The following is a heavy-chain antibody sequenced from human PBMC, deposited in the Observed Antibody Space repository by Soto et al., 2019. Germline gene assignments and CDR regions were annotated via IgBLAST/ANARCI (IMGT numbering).Heavy chain of an antibody. CDR3: TRVPFDYDFWSAPGWFDP. CDR1: GFTFGDYA. Sequence: HPGGSLRLSCTASGFTFGDYAMSWFRQAPGKGLEWVGFIRSKAYGGTTEYAASVKGRFTISRDDSKSIAYLQMNSLKTEDTAVYYCTRVPFDYDFWSAPGWFDPWGQGTLVTVSS. D-gene: IGHD3-3*01. J-gene: IGHJ5*02. CDR2: IRSKAYGGTT. V-gene: IGHV3-49*03.